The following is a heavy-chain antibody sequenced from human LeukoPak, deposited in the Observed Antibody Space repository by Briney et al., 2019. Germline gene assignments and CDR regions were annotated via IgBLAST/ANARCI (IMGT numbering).Heavy chain of an antibody. J-gene: IGHJ4*02. CDR2: ISSSSTM. CDR3: ARDTGSTSSYGSDY. CDR1: GFTFSSYS. V-gene: IGHV3-48*01. D-gene: IGHD2-2*01. Sequence: GGSLRLSCAASGFTFSSYSMNWVRQAPGKGLEWVSYISSSSTMYYADSVKGRFTISRDNAKNSLYLQMNSLRAEDTAVYYCARDTGSTSSYGSDYWGQGTLVTVSS.